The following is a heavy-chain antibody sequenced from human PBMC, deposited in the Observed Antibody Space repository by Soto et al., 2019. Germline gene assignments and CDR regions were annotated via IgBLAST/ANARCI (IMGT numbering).Heavy chain of an antibody. CDR2: MNPNSGNT. Sequence: QVQLVQSGAEVKKPGASVKVSCKASGYTFTSYDINWVRQATGQGLEWMGWMNPNSGNTGYAQKFQGRVTMTRNTSISTAYMELSSLRSEDTDVYYFATGTDVVVVAATIADAFDIWGQGTMVTVSS. CDR3: ATGTDVVVVAATIADAFDI. CDR1: GYTFTSYD. V-gene: IGHV1-8*01. J-gene: IGHJ3*02. D-gene: IGHD2-15*01.